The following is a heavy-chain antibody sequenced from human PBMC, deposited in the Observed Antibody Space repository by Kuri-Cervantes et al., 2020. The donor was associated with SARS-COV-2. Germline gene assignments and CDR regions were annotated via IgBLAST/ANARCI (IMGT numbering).Heavy chain of an antibody. J-gene: IGHJ4*02. CDR1: GGTFSSYA. Sequence: ASVKVSCKASGGTFSSYAISWVRQAPGQGLEWMGWINPNSGGTNYAQKFQGRVTMTRDTSISTAYMELSRLRSDDTAVYYCARRRDPDFWGQGTLVTVSS. CDR3: ARRRDPDF. V-gene: IGHV1-2*02. CDR2: INPNSGGT.